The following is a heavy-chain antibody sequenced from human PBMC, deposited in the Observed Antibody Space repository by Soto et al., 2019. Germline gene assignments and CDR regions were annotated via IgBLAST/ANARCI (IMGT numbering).Heavy chain of an antibody. CDR1: GFTFSNYA. D-gene: IGHD3-22*01. CDR3: AKESSGPAL. J-gene: IGHJ4*02. CDR2: IVGNGGST. V-gene: IGHV3-23*01. Sequence: GGSLRLSCAASGFTFSNYAMSWVRQAPGKGLEWVSLIVGNGGSTYYADSVKGRFTISRDNSKNTLYLQMNNLRAEDTATYYCAKESSGPALWGQGTLVTVSS.